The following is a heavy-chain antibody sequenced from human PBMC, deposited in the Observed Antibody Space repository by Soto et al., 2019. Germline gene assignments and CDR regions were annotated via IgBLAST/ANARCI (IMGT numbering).Heavy chain of an antibody. D-gene: IGHD4-17*01. CDR1: GGSISSYY. CDR3: ASDDYGFDY. CDR2: IYYSGST. V-gene: IGHV4-59*01. Sequence: NLSETLSLTCTVSGGSISSYYWSWIRQPPGKGLEWIGYIYYSGSTNYNPSLKSRVTISVDTSKNQFSLKLSSVTAADTAVYYCASDDYGFDYWGQGTLVTVSS. J-gene: IGHJ4*02.